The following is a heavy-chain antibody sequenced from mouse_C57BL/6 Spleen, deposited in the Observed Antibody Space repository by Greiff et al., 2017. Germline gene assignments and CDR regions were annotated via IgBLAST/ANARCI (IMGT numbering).Heavy chain of an antibody. V-gene: IGHV14-2*01. CDR2: IDPGDGET. CDR1: GFNIKDYY. CDR3: ARNYGSSYSWGMDY. D-gene: IGHD1-1*01. J-gene: IGHJ4*01. Sequence: VQLQQSGAELVKPGASVKLSCTASGFNIKDYYMHWVKQRTEQGLEWIGRIDPGDGETKYAPKFQGKATLTADTSSNTAYLQLSSLTSEDTAVYDCARNYGSSYSWGMDYWGQGTSVTVSS.